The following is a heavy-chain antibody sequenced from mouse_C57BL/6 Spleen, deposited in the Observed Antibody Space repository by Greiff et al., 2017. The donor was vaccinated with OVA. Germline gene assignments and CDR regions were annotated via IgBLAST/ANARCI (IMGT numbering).Heavy chain of an antibody. CDR3: ARAPKLYEFAY. J-gene: IGHJ3*01. V-gene: IGHV1-74*01. CDR2: IHPTDGGT. D-gene: IGHD2-3*01. CDR1: GYTFTSYW. Sequence: QVQLQQPGAELVKPGASVKVSCKASGYTFTSYWMHWVKQRPGQGLEWIGRIHPTDGGTNYNQKFKGKATLTVDKSSSTAYMQLSSLTSEDSAVYFCARAPKLYEFAYWGQGTLVTVSA.